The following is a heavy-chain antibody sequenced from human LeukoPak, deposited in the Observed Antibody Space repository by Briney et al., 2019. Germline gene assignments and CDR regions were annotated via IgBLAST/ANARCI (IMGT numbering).Heavy chain of an antibody. CDR2: ISSGSTYM. CDR1: GFTLSNAW. D-gene: IGHD6-6*01. V-gene: IGHV3-21*01. Sequence: GGSLRLSCAASGFTLSNAWMNWVRQAPGKGLEWVSSISSGSTYMYYADSVKGRFTISRDNAQNSMYLQMNSLRAEDTAVYYCGRVGGRSKAAKGDAFDIWGQGTMVVVSS. CDR3: GRVGGRSKAAKGDAFDI. J-gene: IGHJ3*02.